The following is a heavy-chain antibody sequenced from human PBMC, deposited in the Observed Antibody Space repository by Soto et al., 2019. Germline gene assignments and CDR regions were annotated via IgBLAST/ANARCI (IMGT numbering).Heavy chain of an antibody. CDR3: ARGERDCSGGSCYSYYYYYMDV. CDR2: INHSGST. J-gene: IGHJ6*03. Sequence: QVQLQQWGAGLLKPSETLSLTCAVYGGSFSGYYWSWIRQPPGKGLEWIGEINHSGSTNYNPSLKRRVTISVDTSKNQFSLKLSSVTAADTAVYYCARGERDCSGGSCYSYYYYYMDVWGKGTTVTVSS. D-gene: IGHD2-15*01. CDR1: GGSFSGYY. V-gene: IGHV4-34*01.